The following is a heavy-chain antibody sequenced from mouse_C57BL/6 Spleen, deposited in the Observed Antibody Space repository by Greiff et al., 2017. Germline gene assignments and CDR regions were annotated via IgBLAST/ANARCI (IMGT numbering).Heavy chain of an antibody. Sequence: QVQLQQSGAELARPGASVKLSCKASGYTFTSYGISWVKQRTGQGLEWIGEIYPRSGNTYYNEKFKGKATLTADKSSSTAYMELRSLTSEDSAVYFCERVITTVVEGDAMDCWGQGTSVTVAS. CDR3: ERVITTVVEGDAMDC. CDR2: IYPRSGNT. J-gene: IGHJ4*01. V-gene: IGHV1-81*01. D-gene: IGHD1-1*01. CDR1: GYTFTSYG.